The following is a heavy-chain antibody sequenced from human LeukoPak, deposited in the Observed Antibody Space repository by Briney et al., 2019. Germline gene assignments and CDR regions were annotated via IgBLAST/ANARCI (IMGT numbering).Heavy chain of an antibody. CDR1: GFTFSSYS. J-gene: IGHJ4*02. D-gene: IGHD6-19*01. Sequence: GGSLRLSCAASGFTFSSYSMNWVRQAPGKGLEWVSSISGRSSYIYYADSVKGRFTISRDNAKNSLYLQMNSLRVEDTAVYYCARVIAVAATYSSEYWGQGTLVTVSS. V-gene: IGHV3-21*01. CDR3: ARVIAVAATYSSEY. CDR2: ISGRSSYI.